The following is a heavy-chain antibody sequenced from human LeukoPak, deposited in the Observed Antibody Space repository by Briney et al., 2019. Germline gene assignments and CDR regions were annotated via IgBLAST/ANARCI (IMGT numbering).Heavy chain of an antibody. CDR3: ASGVVVAATQRFDY. V-gene: IGHV1-69*13. CDR2: IIPIFGTA. D-gene: IGHD2-15*01. J-gene: IGHJ4*02. CDR1: GYTFTSYD. Sequence: SVKVSCKASGYTFTSYDINWVRQATGQGLEWMGGIIPIFGTANYAQKFQGRVTITADESTSTAYMELSSLRSEDTAVYYCASGVVVAATQRFDYWGQGTLVTVSS.